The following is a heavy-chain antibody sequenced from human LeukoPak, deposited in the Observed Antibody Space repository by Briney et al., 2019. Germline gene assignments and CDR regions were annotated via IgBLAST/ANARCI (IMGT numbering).Heavy chain of an antibody. D-gene: IGHD2-21*01. Sequence: ASVKVSCKVSGYSLTALSMHWVRQAPGKGLEWMGGFDPEVGKTMYAEKLDGRLTVTDDTSADTAYMQLSSLRLEDTAVYYCATDMVGYCGDVTCYSEAYWGQGTLVTVSS. CDR3: ATDMVGYCGDVTCYSEAY. CDR1: GYSLTALS. V-gene: IGHV1-24*01. CDR2: FDPEVGKT. J-gene: IGHJ4*02.